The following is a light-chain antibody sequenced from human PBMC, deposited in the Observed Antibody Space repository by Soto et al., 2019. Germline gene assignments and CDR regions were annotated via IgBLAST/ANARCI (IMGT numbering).Light chain of an antibody. J-gene: IGLJ1*01. CDR2: EVT. CDR1: SSDIGGYNY. CDR3: SSYTSRSTLYV. V-gene: IGLV2-14*01. Sequence: QSALTQPASVSGSPGQSITVSCTGTSSDIGGYNYVSWYQQRPGKAPKLMVYEVTNRPSGVSDRFSGSKSGNTASLTISGLQADDEGYYYCSSYTSRSTLYVFGTGTKLTVL.